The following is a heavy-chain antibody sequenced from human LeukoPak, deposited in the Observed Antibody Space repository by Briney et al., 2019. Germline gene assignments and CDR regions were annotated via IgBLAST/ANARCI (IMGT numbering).Heavy chain of an antibody. CDR2: ISAYNGNT. V-gene: IGHV1-18*01. Sequence: RASVKVSCKASGYTFTSYGISWVRQAPGQGLEWMGWISAYNGNTNYAQELQGRVTMTTDTSTSTAYMELRSLRSDDTAVYYCAIAVAGSLSSYFDYWGQGTLVTVSS. CDR3: AIAVAGSLSSYFDY. CDR1: GYTFTSYG. D-gene: IGHD6-19*01. J-gene: IGHJ4*02.